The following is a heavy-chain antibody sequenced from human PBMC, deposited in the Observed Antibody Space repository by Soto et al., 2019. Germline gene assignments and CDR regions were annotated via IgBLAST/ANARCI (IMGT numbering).Heavy chain of an antibody. V-gene: IGHV1-8*01. CDR1: GYTFTSYD. CDR2: MNPNSGST. J-gene: IGHJ5*02. CDR3: ARFYGDYVGWFDP. D-gene: IGHD4-17*01. Sequence: GASVKVSCKASGYTFTSYDINWVRQATGQGLEWMGWMNPNSGSTGYAQKFQGRVTMTRNTSISTAYMELSSLRSEDTAVYYCARFYGDYVGWFDPWGQGTLVTVSS.